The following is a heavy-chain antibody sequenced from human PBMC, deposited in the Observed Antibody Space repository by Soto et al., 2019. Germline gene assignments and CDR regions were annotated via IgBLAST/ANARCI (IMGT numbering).Heavy chain of an antibody. D-gene: IGHD2-15*01. CDR3: AKGADIVVVVAATRGPLAY. J-gene: IGHJ4*02. V-gene: IGHV3-30*18. CDR1: GFTFSSYG. CDR2: ISYDGSNK. Sequence: GGSLRLSCAASGFTFSSYGMHWVRQAPGKGLEWVAVISYDGSNKYYADSVKGRFTISRDNSKNTLYLQMNSLMAEDTAVYYCAKGADIVVVVAATRGPLAYWGQGTLVTVSS.